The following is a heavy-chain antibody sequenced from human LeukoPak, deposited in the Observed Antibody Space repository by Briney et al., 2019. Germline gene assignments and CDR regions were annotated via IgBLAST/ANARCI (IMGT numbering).Heavy chain of an antibody. V-gene: IGHV1-69*05. D-gene: IGHD4-23*01. CDR1: GGTFSSYA. Sequence: GASVKVSCKASGGTFSSYAMSWVRQAPGQGLEWMGGIIPIFGTANYAQKFQGRVTITTDESTSTAYMELSSLRSEDTAVYYCARTGYGGRDYFDYWGQGTLVTVSS. CDR2: IIPIFGTA. CDR3: ARTGYGGRDYFDY. J-gene: IGHJ4*02.